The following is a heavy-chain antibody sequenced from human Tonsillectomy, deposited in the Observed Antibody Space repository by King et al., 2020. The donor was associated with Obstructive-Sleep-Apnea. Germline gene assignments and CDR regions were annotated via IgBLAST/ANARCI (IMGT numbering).Heavy chain of an antibody. Sequence: VQLVESGGVVVQPGGSLRLSCAASGFTFDDYAMHWVRQAPGKGLEWVSFISWNGGSTYYADSVKGRFTISRDNSKNSLYLQMNSLRPEDIALYYFAKAVKQRLARGGGHFDYWGQGTLVTVSS. J-gene: IGHJ4*02. D-gene: IGHD6-19*01. CDR1: GFTFDDYA. CDR2: ISWNGGST. V-gene: IGHV3-43D*03. CDR3: AKAVKQRLARGGGHFDY.